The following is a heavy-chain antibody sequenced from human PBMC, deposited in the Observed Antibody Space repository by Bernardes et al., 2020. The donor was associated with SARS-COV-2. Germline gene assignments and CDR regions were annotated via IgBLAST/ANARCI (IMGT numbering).Heavy chain of an antibody. CDR2: ISASTGKT. V-gene: IGHV1-18*01. CDR1: GYTFANHG. D-gene: IGHD2-2*01. CDR3: ARDRPPFAVVVPAAEDY. J-gene: IGHJ4*02. Sequence: ASVKVSCKASGYTFANHGIAWVRQAPGHGLEWMGWISASTGKTSYAEDVQDRVRMTRDTATNTVYLELRSLRSDDTAVYYCARDRPPFAVVVPAAEDYWGQGTLVTVSS.